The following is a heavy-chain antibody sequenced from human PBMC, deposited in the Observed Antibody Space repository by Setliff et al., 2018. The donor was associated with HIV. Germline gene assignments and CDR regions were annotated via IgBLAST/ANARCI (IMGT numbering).Heavy chain of an antibody. Sequence: NPSETLSLTCAVYGGSFSDYYWTWIRQSPGKGLEWIGEINHRGSTNYNPSLKSRVTVSVDTSKNQFSLKLGSVTAADTAVYYCARESPSSSWFYFDFWGQGTLVTAPQ. CDR2: INHRGST. J-gene: IGHJ4*02. CDR1: GGSFSDYY. D-gene: IGHD6-13*01. CDR3: ARESPSSSWFYFDF. V-gene: IGHV4-34*01.